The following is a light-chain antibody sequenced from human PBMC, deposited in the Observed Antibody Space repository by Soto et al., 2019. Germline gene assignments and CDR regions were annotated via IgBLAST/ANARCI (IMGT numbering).Light chain of an antibody. CDR2: DAS. Sequence: DIQMTQSPSTLSASVGDRVTITCRASQSISSWLAWYQQKPGKAPKLLIYDASSLDSGVQSRFSGSGSGTEFTLTISSLQPDDFATYYCQQYTSYSPYTFGQGTKLEIK. CDR1: QSISSW. V-gene: IGKV1-5*01. CDR3: QQYTSYSPYT. J-gene: IGKJ2*01.